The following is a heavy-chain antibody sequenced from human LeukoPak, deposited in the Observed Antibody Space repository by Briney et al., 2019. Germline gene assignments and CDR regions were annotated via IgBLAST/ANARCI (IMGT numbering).Heavy chain of an antibody. CDR1: GGSISSGDYY. Sequence: PSETLSLTCTVSGGSISSGDYYWSWIRQPPGTGLEWIGYIYYSGSTYYNPSLKSRVTISVDTSKNQFSLKLSSVTAADTAMYYWARATYSGPDYWGQGTLVTVSS. CDR3: ARATYSGPDY. V-gene: IGHV4-30-4*01. D-gene: IGHD5-12*01. CDR2: IYYSGST. J-gene: IGHJ4*02.